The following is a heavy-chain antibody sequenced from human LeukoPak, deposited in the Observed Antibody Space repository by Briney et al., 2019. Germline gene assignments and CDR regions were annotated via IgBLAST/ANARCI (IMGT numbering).Heavy chain of an antibody. CDR3: ASLLAYCGGDCSKGFDY. V-gene: IGHV3-33*01. D-gene: IGHD2-21*02. Sequence: GRSLRLSCAASGFTFSSYGMHWVRQAPGKGLEWVAVIWYDGSNKYYADSVKGRFTISRDNSKNTLYLQMNSLRAEDTAVYYCASLLAYCGGDCSKGFDYWGQGTLVTVSS. CDR2: IWYDGSNK. CDR1: GFTFSSYG. J-gene: IGHJ4*02.